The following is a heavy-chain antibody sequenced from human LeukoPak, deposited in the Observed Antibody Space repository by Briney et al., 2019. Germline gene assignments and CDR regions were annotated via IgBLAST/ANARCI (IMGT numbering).Heavy chain of an antibody. CDR2: IYYSGST. D-gene: IGHD3-10*01. CDR3: ARGRITMVKGVYYFDY. V-gene: IGHV4-39*07. J-gene: IGHJ4*02. Sequence: PSETLSLTCTVSGGSISSSSYYWGWIRQPPGKGLEWIGSIYYSGSTYYNPSLKSRVTISVDTSKNQFSLKLSSVTAADTAVYYCARGRITMVKGVYYFDYWGQGTLVTVSS. CDR1: GGSISSSSYY.